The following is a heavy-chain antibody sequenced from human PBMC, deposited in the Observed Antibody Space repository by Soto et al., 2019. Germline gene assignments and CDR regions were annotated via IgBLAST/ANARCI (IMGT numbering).Heavy chain of an antibody. CDR1: GFTFRDSA. CDR2: IRTKVNDYAT. J-gene: IGHJ2*01. Sequence: HLVESGGGLVQPGESLKLSCAASGFTFRDSALHWVRQASGKGLEWVGRIRTKVNDYATIYSESVKGRFSISRDDSKNTAFLVMDSLKTEDTAIYYCTRPNDSGDYDWYFDLWGRGTLVTVST. V-gene: IGHV3-73*02. D-gene: IGHD4-17*01. CDR3: TRPNDSGDYDWYFDL.